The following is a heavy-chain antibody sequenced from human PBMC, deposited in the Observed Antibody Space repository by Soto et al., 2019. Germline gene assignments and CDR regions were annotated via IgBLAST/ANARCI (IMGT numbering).Heavy chain of an antibody. CDR3: TRWGPSLEQQLSGWFDP. CDR1: GFTFGDYA. Sequence: GGSLRLSCTASGFTFGDYAMSWFRQAPGKGLEWVGFIRSKAYGGTTEYAASVKGRFTISRDDSKSIAYLQMNSLKTEDTAVYYCTRWGPSLEQQLSGWFDPWGQGTLVTVSS. V-gene: IGHV3-49*03. D-gene: IGHD6-13*01. CDR2: IRSKAYGGTT. J-gene: IGHJ5*02.